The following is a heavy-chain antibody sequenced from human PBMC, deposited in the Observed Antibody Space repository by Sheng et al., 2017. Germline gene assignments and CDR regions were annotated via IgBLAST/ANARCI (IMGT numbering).Heavy chain of an antibody. CDR1: GLSLSNYG. V-gene: IGHV3-33*01. J-gene: IGHJ3*01. D-gene: IGHD1-26*01. CDR2: IWYDGSKT. Sequence: QVQLVESGGGVVHPGRSLRLSCAASGLSLSNYGMHWLRQAPGKGLEWVAVIWYDGSKTHYAGPVQGRFTISRDISKNTLFLQMNSLRTDDTAIYYCARAPLTVGPTSLAFDVWGQGTMVTVSS. CDR3: ARAPLTVGPTSLAFDV.